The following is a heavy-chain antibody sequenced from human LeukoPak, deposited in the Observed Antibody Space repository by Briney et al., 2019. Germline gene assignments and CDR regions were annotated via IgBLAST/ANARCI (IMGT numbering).Heavy chain of an antibody. Sequence: PSETLSLTCTVSGGSISSYYWSWIRQPPGKGLEGSGYIYYSGSTNYNPSLKSRVTISVDTSKNQFSLKLSSVTAADTAVYYCARGGITAMGLGGFDYWGQGTLVTVSS. J-gene: IGHJ4*02. CDR3: ARGGITAMGLGGFDY. CDR2: IYYSGST. CDR1: GGSISSYY. D-gene: IGHD5-18*01. V-gene: IGHV4-59*08.